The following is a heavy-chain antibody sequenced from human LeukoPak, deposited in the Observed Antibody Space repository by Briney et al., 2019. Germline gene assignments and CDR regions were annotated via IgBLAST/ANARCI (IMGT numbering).Heavy chain of an antibody. CDR3: AKDVTGTTGMDDY. J-gene: IGHJ4*02. CDR2: ISGSGGST. Sequence: PGGSLRLSCAASGFTFDDYAMSWVRQAPGKGLEWVSAISGSGGSTYYADSVEGRFTISRDNSKNTLYLQMNSLRAEDTAVYYCAKDVTGTTGMDDYWGQGTLVTVSS. D-gene: IGHD1-20*01. V-gene: IGHV3-23*01. CDR1: GFTFDDYA.